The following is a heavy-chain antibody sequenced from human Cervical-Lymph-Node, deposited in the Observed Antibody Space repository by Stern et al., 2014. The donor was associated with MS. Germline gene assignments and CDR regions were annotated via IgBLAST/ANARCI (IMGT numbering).Heavy chain of an antibody. D-gene: IGHD6-6*01. J-gene: IGHJ4*02. CDR1: GFIFSDHY. V-gene: IGHV3-72*01. Sequence: EVQLVESGGGLVQPGGSLRLSCAASGFIFSDHYIHWARQAPGLGLEWVGRSKHRTQSYTTEYAASVKGRITISRDHSKKSLNLQMDSLKIEDTAMYYCCVWMSGRPSWGQGTLVTVSS. CDR2: SKHRTQSYTT. CDR3: CVWMSGRPS.